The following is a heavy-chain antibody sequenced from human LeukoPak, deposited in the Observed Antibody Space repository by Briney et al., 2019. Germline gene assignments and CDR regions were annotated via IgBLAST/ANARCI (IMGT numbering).Heavy chain of an antibody. CDR1: GFTFSSYG. D-gene: IGHD4-17*01. CDR2: IRYDGSSK. CDR3: AKGGASVTRYVDY. V-gene: IGHV3-30*02. Sequence: GGSLRLSCAASGFTFSSYGMHWVRQAPGKGLEWVAFIRYDGSSKYYADSVKGRFTISRDNSKNTLYLQMNSLRPEDTAVYYCAKGGASVTRYVDYWGQGTLVTVSS. J-gene: IGHJ4*02.